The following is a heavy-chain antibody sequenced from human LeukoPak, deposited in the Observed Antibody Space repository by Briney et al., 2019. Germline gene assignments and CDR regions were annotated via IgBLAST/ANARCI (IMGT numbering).Heavy chain of an antibody. CDR3: ARGYGSGSYYPNWFDP. Sequence: PTQTLSLTCTVSGGSISIGGYCWSWIRPQPGNGLEWGVYIYCSGITYYNASLKSRVTISVDTSRNQFSLKLSSVTAADTAVYYCARGYGSGSYYPNWFDPWGERTLVTVSS. V-gene: IGHV4-31*03. CDR2: IYCSGIT. D-gene: IGHD3-10*01. J-gene: IGHJ5*02. CDR1: GGSISIGGYC.